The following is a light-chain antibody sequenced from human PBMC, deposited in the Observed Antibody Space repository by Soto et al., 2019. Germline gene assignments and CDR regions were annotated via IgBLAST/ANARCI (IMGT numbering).Light chain of an antibody. CDR1: STNIGAGYD. CDR2: NNN. J-gene: IGLJ1*01. Sequence: QSVLTQPPSVSGAPGQRGTIACTGSSTNIGAGYDVHWYQRLPGTAPKVLISNNNNRPSGVPDRFSGSTSGTSASLAITGLQAEEEADYYCQSYDSSLSGSYVFGTGTKLTVL. V-gene: IGLV1-40*01. CDR3: QSYDSSLSGSYV.